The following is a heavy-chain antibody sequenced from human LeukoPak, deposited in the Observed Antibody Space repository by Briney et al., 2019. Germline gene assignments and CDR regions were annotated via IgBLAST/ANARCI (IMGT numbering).Heavy chain of an antibody. V-gene: IGHV4-39*01. CDR1: GDSFSRNTYS. CDR3: ARRGSMGGSFVGAFDI. D-gene: IGHD1-26*01. CDR2: IYYTGRT. Sequence: SETLSLTCTVSGDSFSRNTYSWGWIRQPPGKGLEWLGSIYYTGRTFYNPSLKSRVTISVDTSKNQFSLKLSSVTAADTAVYYCARRGSMGGSFVGAFDIWGQGTMVTVSS. J-gene: IGHJ3*02.